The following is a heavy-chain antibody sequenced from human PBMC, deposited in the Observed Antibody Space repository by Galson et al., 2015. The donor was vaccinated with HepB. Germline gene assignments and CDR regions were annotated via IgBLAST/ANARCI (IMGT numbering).Heavy chain of an antibody. CDR2: ISSASSYI. Sequence: SLRLSCAASGFTFSSFGMNWVRQAPGKGLEWVSSISSASSYIYYADSLKGRFTISRDNAKNSLYLQMNSLRAEDTAVYYCARDLLSYCNGGFCYPRADFQHWGQGTLVTVSS. D-gene: IGHD2-8*02. CDR1: GFTFSSFG. J-gene: IGHJ1*01. V-gene: IGHV3-21*01. CDR3: ARDLLSYCNGGFCYPRADFQH.